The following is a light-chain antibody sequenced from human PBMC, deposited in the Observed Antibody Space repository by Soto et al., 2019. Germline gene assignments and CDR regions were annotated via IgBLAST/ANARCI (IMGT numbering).Light chain of an antibody. J-gene: IGKJ5*01. CDR1: QGINIW. V-gene: IGKV1D-12*01. Sequence: DIHMTQSHSSVSASVGNRVTITCRASQGINIWLAWYQKKPGKAPKLLISGASSLESGVPSRFSGSGSGTDLTLTINSMQTEDFATYYCQQANTFPVTFGHGTRLEIK. CDR3: QQANTFPVT. CDR2: GAS.